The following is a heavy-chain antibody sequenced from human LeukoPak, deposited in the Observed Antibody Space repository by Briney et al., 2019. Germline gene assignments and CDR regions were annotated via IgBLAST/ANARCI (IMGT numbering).Heavy chain of an antibody. D-gene: IGHD3-3*01. Sequence: ASVKVSCKASGYTFTSYYMHWVRQAPGQGLEWMGWMNPNSGNTGYAQKFQGRVTMTRNTSISTAYMELSSLRSEDTAVYYCARGASDFWSGYVNWFDPWGQGTLVTVSS. CDR3: ARGASDFWSGYVNWFDP. CDR2: MNPNSGNT. J-gene: IGHJ5*02. V-gene: IGHV1-8*02. CDR1: GYTFTSYY.